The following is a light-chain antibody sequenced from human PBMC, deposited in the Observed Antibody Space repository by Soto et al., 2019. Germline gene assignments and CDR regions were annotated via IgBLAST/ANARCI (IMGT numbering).Light chain of an antibody. CDR1: HDITNY. V-gene: IGKV1-33*01. CDR3: QQYDDLPIT. J-gene: IGKJ1*01. Sequence: DIQMTQSPSSLSVSVGDRVTITCQASHDITNYLNWHQQKPGKAPKLLIYDVSKLETGVPSRFSGSGSGTDFTFTISSLQPEDIATYFCQQYDDLPITFGQGTKVDIK. CDR2: DVS.